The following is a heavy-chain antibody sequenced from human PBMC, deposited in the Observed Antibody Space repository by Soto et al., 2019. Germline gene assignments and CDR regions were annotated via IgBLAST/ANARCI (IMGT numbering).Heavy chain of an antibody. J-gene: IGHJ4*02. CDR1: GFTYSSYA. D-gene: IGHD3-22*01. V-gene: IGHV3-23*01. CDR3: AKDHDSSGYPLYYFDY. CDR2: ISGSGGST. Sequence: GGSLRLSCAASGFTYSSYAMRWVRQAPGKGLGWVSAISGSGGSTYYADSVKGRFTISRDNSKNTLYLQMNSLRAEDTAVYYCAKDHDSSGYPLYYFDYWGQGTLVTVS.